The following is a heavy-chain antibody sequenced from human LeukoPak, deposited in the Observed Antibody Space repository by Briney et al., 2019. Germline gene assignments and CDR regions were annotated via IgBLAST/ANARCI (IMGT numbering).Heavy chain of an antibody. J-gene: IGHJ5*02. Sequence: PSETLSLTCTVSGGSISSSSYYWGWIRQPPGKGLEWIGSIYYSGSTYYNLSLKSRVTISVDTSKNQFSLKLSSVTAADTAVYYYARALCGGDCYGENWFDPWGQGTLVTVSS. V-gene: IGHV4-39*01. CDR1: GGSISSSSYY. CDR2: IYYSGST. CDR3: ARALCGGDCYGENWFDP. D-gene: IGHD2-21*02.